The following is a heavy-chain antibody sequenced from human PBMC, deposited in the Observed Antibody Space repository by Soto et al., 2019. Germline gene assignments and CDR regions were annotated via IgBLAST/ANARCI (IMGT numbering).Heavy chain of an antibody. Sequence: EVQLLESGGDLVQPGGSLRLSCVASVVTFGSRAMSWVRQAPGEGLEWVSTITDTGGDAKYADSVRGRFTISRDNSKNTLHLQMSSLRAEDSAVYYCARGSTDSYPGSRIYDFWGRGTLVTVSS. D-gene: IGHD3-10*01. CDR3: ARGSTDSYPGSRIYDF. CDR2: ITDTGGDA. V-gene: IGHV3-23*01. J-gene: IGHJ4*02. CDR1: VVTFGSRA.